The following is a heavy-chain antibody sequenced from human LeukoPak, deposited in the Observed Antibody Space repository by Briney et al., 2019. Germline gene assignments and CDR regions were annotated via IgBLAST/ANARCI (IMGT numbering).Heavy chain of an antibody. Sequence: PGGSLRLSCVASGFTFSNYWMLWVRQAPGKGLMWVSLISTDGKSTRYAESVKGRFTISRDNAKNALYLQMDILRVGDTALYFCVRDYQFIQEVWGQGTTVTVSS. D-gene: IGHD2-2*01. CDR3: VRDYQFIQEV. J-gene: IGHJ6*02. CDR2: ISTDGKST. CDR1: GFTFSNYW. V-gene: IGHV3-74*01.